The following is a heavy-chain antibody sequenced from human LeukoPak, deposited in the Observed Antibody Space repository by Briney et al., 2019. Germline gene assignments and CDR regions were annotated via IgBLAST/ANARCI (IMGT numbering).Heavy chain of an antibody. CDR1: GFTFDDYA. D-gene: IGHD6-6*01. CDR3: ARDGRKVSSSDPFDY. V-gene: IGHV3-9*01. CDR2: ISWNSGSI. J-gene: IGHJ4*02. Sequence: GGSLRLSCAASGFTFDDYAMHWVRQAPGKGLEWVSGISWNSGSIGYADSVKGRFTISRDNAKNSLYLQMNSLRAEDTAVYYCARDGRKVSSSDPFDYWGQGTLVTVSS.